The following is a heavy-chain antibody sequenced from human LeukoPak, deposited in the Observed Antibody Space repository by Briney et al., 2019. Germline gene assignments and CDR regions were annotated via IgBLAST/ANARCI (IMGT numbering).Heavy chain of an antibody. CDR1: GFNFSNYT. J-gene: IGHJ3*02. CDR3: ARYASSFDAFDI. V-gene: IGHV3-21*01. Sequence: GGSLRLSCAASGFNFSNYTMNWVRQAPGKGLEWVSSISSSSSYIYYADSVKGRFTISRDNAKNSLYLQMNSLRAEDTAVYYCARYASSFDAFDIWGQGTMVTVSS. CDR2: ISSSSSYI. D-gene: IGHD6-19*01.